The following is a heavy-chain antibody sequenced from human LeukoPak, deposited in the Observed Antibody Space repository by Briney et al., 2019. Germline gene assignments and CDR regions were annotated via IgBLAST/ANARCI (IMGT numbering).Heavy chain of an antibody. J-gene: IGHJ3*02. CDR1: GFTVSSNY. D-gene: IGHD2-21*02. CDR3: AKDRGDSYGLGAFDI. V-gene: IGHV3-66*01. CDR2: IYSGGST. Sequence: PGGSLRLSCAASGFTVSSNYMSWVRQAPGKGLEWVSIIYSGGSTYYADSVKGRFTISRDNSKNTLYLQMNSLRAEDTAVYYCAKDRGDSYGLGAFDIWGQGTMVTVSS.